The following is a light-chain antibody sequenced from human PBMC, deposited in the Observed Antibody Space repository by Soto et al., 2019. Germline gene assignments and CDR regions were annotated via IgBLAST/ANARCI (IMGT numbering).Light chain of an antibody. CDR1: KLGDKY. V-gene: IGLV3-1*01. Sequence: YELTQPPSVSVSPGQTASITCSGDKLGDKYACWYQQKPGQSPVLVIYQDAKRPSGIPERFSGSNSGNTATLTISGTQAMDEADYYCQAWDSSTVVFGGGTKLTVL. CDR2: QDA. J-gene: IGLJ2*01. CDR3: QAWDSSTVV.